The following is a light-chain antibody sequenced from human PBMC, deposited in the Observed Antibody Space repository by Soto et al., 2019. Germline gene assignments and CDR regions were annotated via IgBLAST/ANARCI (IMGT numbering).Light chain of an antibody. J-gene: IGKJ5*01. CDR2: DAS. CDR3: QQRSAWIT. CDR1: ESVGSY. Sequence: DIVLTQSPATLSLSPGETATLSCRASESVGSYLAWYQQKPGQAPRLLIYDASSRATGIPARFSGSGSGTDFTLTISSLEPEDFAMYYCQQRSAWITFGQGTRLEIE. V-gene: IGKV3-11*01.